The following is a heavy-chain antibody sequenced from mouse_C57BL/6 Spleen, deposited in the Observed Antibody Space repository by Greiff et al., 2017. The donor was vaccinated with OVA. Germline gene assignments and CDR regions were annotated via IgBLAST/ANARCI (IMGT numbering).Heavy chain of an antibody. D-gene: IGHD1-1*01. V-gene: IGHV1-55*01. Sequence: QVQLQQPGAELVKPGASVKMSCKASGYTFTSYWITWVKQRPGQGLEWIGDIYPGSGSTNYNEKFKSKATLTVDTSSSTAYMQLSSLTSEDSAVYYCARDHGSSYRFAYWGQGTLVTVSA. CDR1: GYTFTSYW. J-gene: IGHJ3*01. CDR3: ARDHGSSYRFAY. CDR2: IYPGSGST.